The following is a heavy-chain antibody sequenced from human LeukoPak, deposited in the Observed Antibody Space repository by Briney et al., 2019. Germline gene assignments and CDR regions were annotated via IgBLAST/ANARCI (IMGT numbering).Heavy chain of an antibody. Sequence: GGSLRLSCAASGFTVSSNYMSWVRQAPGKGLEWVSVIPSGGTTYYADSVKGRFTISRDDSKNTLYLQVNSLRAEDTAIYYCARSSNWPYGMDVWGQGTTVTVSS. V-gene: IGHV3-53*01. J-gene: IGHJ6*02. CDR3: ARSSNWPYGMDV. CDR2: IPSGGTT. CDR1: GFTVSSNY. D-gene: IGHD1-1*01.